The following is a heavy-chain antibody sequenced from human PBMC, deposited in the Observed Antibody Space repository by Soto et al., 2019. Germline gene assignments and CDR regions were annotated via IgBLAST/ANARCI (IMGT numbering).Heavy chain of an antibody. CDR3: ERVQYYDKDAYGMDV. J-gene: IGHJ6*02. CDR2: IDPSDSYT. Sequence: EVQLVQSGAEVKKPGESLRISCKGSGYSFTSYWISWVRQMPGKGLEWMGRIDPSDSYTNYSPSFQGHVTISADKSISTAYLQWSSLKASDTAMYYCERVQYYDKDAYGMDVWGQGTTVTVSS. CDR1: GYSFTSYW. D-gene: IGHD3-9*01. V-gene: IGHV5-10-1*03.